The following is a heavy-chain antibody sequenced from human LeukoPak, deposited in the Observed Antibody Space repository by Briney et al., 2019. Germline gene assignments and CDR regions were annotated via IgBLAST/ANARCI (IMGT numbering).Heavy chain of an antibody. CDR1: GFTFSSYA. Sequence: AGGSLRLSCAASGFTFSSYAMHWVRQAPGKGLEWAAVISYDGSNKYYADSVKGRFTISRDNSKNTLYLQMNSLRAEDTAVYYCARDGGWLQFAAFDIWGQGTMVTVSS. D-gene: IGHD5-24*01. CDR3: ARDGGWLQFAAFDI. J-gene: IGHJ3*02. CDR2: ISYDGSNK. V-gene: IGHV3-30-3*01.